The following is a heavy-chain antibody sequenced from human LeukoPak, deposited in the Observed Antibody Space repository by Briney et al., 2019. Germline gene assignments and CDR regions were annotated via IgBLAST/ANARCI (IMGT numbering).Heavy chain of an antibody. CDR1: GGSISSYY. J-gene: IGHJ3*02. D-gene: IGHD3-22*01. CDR3: ARDNYYDSSGYYWENAFDI. V-gene: IGHV4-4*07. CDR2: IYTSGST. Sequence: PSETLSLTCTVSGGSISSYYWSWIRQPAGKRLEWIGRIYTSGSTNYNPSLKSRVTMSVDTSKNQFSLKLSSVTAADTAVYYCARDNYYDSSGYYWENAFDIWGQGTMVTVSS.